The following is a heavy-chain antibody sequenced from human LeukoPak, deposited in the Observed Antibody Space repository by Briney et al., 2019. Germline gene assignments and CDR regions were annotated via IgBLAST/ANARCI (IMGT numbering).Heavy chain of an antibody. CDR2: FYGGGRT. J-gene: IGHJ6*02. V-gene: IGHV3-53*01. CDR1: GFTVSSNY. D-gene: IGHD5-12*01. Sequence: GGSLRLSCAASGFTVSSNYMSWVRQAPGKGLEWVSVFYGGGRTYYADSVKGRFTISRDNFKNTLYLQMNSVRPEDTAVYYCARARWLRFTTTEELDLDVWGQGTTVTVSS. CDR3: ARARWLRFTTTEELDLDV.